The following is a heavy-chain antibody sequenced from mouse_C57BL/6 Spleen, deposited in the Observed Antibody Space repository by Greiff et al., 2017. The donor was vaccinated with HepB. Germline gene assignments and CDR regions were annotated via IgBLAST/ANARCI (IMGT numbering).Heavy chain of an antibody. Sequence: EVKVEESGPGLVKPSQSLSLTCSVTGYSITSGYYWNWIRQFPGNKLEWMGYISYDGSNNYNPSLKNRISITRDTSKNQFFLKLNSVTTEDTATYYCARGGPLFDYWGQGTTLTVSS. CDR2: ISYDGSN. CDR3: ARGGPLFDY. V-gene: IGHV3-6*01. J-gene: IGHJ2*01. CDR1: GYSITSGYY.